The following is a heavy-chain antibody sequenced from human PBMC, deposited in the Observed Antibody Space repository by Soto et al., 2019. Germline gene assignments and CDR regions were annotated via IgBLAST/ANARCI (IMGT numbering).Heavy chain of an antibody. D-gene: IGHD3-22*01. Sequence: SETLSLTCTVSGDSITSNSYFWAWIRQPPGKGLEWIGSIYYSGSTYYNPSLKSRVTISVDTSKNQFSLKLSSVTAADTAVYYCARWAHYYDSSGYFIFDYWGQGTLVTVSS. J-gene: IGHJ4*02. CDR2: IYYSGST. CDR1: GDSITSNSYF. CDR3: ARWAHYYDSSGYFIFDY. V-gene: IGHV4-39*01.